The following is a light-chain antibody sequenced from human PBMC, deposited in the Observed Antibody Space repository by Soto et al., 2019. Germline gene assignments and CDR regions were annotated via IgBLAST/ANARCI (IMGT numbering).Light chain of an antibody. CDR2: RAS. V-gene: IGKV1-5*03. CDR3: LQYNSYWT. Sequence: DIQMTQFPSTLSASVGDRVTITCRASQSVGAWLAWYQQKPGKAPKVLISRASSLQGGVPSRFSGSGSGTEFTLTISSLQPDDLATYYCLQYNSYWTFGQGIKVEIK. CDR1: QSVGAW. J-gene: IGKJ1*01.